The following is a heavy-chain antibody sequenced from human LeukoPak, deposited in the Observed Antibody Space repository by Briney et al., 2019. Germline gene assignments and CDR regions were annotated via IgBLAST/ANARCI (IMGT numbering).Heavy chain of an antibody. CDR2: IYYSGST. Sequence: PSQTLSLTCTVSGGSISSGDYYWSWIRQPPGKGLEWIGYIYYSGSTYYNPSLKSRVTISVDTSKNQFSLKLSSVTAADTAVYYCARGWPPGPHMDVWDKGTTVTVSS. CDR3: ARGWPPGPHMDV. V-gene: IGHV4-30-4*08. J-gene: IGHJ6*03. CDR1: GGSISSGDYY.